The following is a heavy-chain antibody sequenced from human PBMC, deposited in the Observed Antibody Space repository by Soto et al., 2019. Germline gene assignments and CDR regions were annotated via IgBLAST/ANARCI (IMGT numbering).Heavy chain of an antibody. CDR1: GGSISSYY. CDR3: ARVDYDILTGYSPLGY. J-gene: IGHJ4*02. V-gene: IGHV4-59*01. D-gene: IGHD3-9*01. Sequence: NPSETLSLTCTVSGGSISSYYWSWIRQPPGKGLEWIGYIYYSGSTNYNPSLKSRVTISVDTSKNQFSLKLSSVTAADTAVYYCARVDYDILTGYSPLGYWGQGTLVTVSS. CDR2: IYYSGST.